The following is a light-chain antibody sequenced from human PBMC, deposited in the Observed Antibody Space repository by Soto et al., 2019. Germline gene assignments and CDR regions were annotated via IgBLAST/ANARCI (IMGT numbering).Light chain of an antibody. CDR3: QQYNNWPPIT. Sequence: MSQSASTLSVSTGERATLSCRASQSVSSNLAWYQQKPGQAPRLLIYGASTRATGIPARFSGSGSGTEFTLTISSLQSEDFAVYYCQQYNNWPPITFGQGTRLAIK. V-gene: IGKV3-15*01. CDR1: QSVSSN. CDR2: GAS. J-gene: IGKJ5*01.